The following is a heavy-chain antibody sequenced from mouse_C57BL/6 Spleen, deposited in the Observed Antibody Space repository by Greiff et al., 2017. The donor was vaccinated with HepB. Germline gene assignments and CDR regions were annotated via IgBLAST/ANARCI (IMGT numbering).Heavy chain of an antibody. Sequence: EVKLVESGEGLVKPGGSLKLSCAASGFTFSSYAMSWVRQTPEKRLEWVAYISSGGDYIYYADTVKGRFTISRDNARNTLYLQMSSLKSEDTAMYYCTVATDYYAMDYWGQGTSVTVSS. CDR3: TVATDYYAMDY. CDR2: ISSGGDYI. J-gene: IGHJ4*01. D-gene: IGHD1-1*01. CDR1: GFTFSSYA. V-gene: IGHV5-9-1*02.